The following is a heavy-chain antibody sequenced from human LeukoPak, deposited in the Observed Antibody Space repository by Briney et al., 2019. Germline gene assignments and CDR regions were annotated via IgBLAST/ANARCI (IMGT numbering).Heavy chain of an antibody. CDR1: GGTFSSYA. CDR3: ARDLVMSGTTGGLGY. D-gene: IGHD1-7*01. V-gene: IGHV1-69*05. Sequence: ASVKVSCKASGGTFSSYAISWVRQAPGQGLEWMGRIIPIFGTAIYAQKFQGRVTITTDESTSTAYMEVSSLRSEDTAVYYCARDLVMSGTTGGLGYWGQGTLVTVSS. CDR2: IIPIFGTA. J-gene: IGHJ4*02.